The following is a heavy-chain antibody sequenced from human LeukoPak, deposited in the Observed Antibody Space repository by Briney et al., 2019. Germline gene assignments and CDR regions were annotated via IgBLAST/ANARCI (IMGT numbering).Heavy chain of an antibody. CDR1: GFTVSSNY. CDR3: ARAKAARNAFDI. D-gene: IGHD6-6*01. J-gene: IGHJ3*02. CDR2: IYYSGST. Sequence: GSLRLSCAASGFTVSSNYMSWVRQAPGKGLEWIGYIYYSGSTNYNPSLKSRVTISVDTSKNQFSLKLSSVTAADTAVYYCARAKAARNAFDIWGQGTMVTVSS. V-gene: IGHV4-59*02.